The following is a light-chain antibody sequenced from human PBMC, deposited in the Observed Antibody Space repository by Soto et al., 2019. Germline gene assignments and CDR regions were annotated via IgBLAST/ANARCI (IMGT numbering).Light chain of an antibody. J-gene: IGKJ1*01. CDR3: QQYASSVT. CDR1: QSFSSTF. V-gene: IGKV3-20*01. Sequence: EIVLTQSPGSLSLSPGERATLSCRASQSFSSTFFAWYQQKPGQAPSLLIYGASSRATGIPYRFSGSGSGTDFTLTISRLEPEDFAVYYCQQYASSVTFGQGTKVEIK. CDR2: GAS.